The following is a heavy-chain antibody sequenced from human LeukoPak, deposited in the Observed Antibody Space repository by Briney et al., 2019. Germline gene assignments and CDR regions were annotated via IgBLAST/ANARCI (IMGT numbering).Heavy chain of an antibody. D-gene: IGHD2-15*01. Sequence: GRSLRLSCAASGFTLSSYGMHWVRQAPGKGLEWVAVIWYDGSNKYYADSVKGRFTISRDNSKNTLYLQMNSLRAEDTAVYYCAKAPYCSGGSCYYYYYMDVWGKGTTVTVSS. CDR1: GFTLSSYG. CDR3: AKAPYCSGGSCYYYYYMDV. V-gene: IGHV3-33*06. J-gene: IGHJ6*03. CDR2: IWYDGSNK.